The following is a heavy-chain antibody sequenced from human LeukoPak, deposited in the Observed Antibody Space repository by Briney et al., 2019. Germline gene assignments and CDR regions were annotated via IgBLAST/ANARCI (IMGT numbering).Heavy chain of an antibody. J-gene: IGHJ4*02. Sequence: SETLSLTCTVSGGSISSYYWSWIRQPPGKGLEWIGYIYYSGSTNYNPSLKSRVTISVDTSKNQFSLKLSSVTAADTAVYYCARDAGATGFDYWGQGTLVTASS. CDR2: IYYSGST. D-gene: IGHD1-26*01. CDR3: ARDAGATGFDY. V-gene: IGHV4-59*01. CDR1: GGSISSYY.